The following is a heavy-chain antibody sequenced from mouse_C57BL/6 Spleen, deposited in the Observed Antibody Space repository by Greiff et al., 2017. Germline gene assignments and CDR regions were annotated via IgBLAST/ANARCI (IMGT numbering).Heavy chain of an antibody. J-gene: IGHJ3*01. CDR3: ARGDDGYYPWFAY. D-gene: IGHD2-3*01. Sequence: VQLQQPGAELVKPGASVKLSCKASGYTFTSYWMHWVKQRPGQGLEWIGMIHPNSGSTNYNEKFKSKATLTVDKSSSTAYMQLSSLTSEDSAVYYCARGDDGYYPWFAYWGQGTLVTVSA. V-gene: IGHV1-64*01. CDR2: IHPNSGST. CDR1: GYTFTSYW.